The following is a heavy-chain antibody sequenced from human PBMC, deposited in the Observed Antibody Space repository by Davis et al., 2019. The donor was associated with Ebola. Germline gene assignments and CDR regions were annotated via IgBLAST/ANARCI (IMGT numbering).Heavy chain of an antibody. CDR2: IYYSGST. CDR3: ASTLRFLEWLLYFDY. CDR1: GGSISSYY. J-gene: IGHJ4*02. V-gene: IGHV4-39*01. Sequence: MPSETLSLTCTVSGGSISSYYWGWIRQPPRKGLEWIGSIYYSGSTYYNPSLKSRVTISVDTSKNQFSLKLSSVTAADTAVYYCASTLRFLEWLLYFDYWGQGTLVTVSS. D-gene: IGHD3-3*01.